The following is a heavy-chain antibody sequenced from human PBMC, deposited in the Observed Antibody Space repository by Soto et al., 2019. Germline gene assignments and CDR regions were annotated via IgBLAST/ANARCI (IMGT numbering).Heavy chain of an antibody. V-gene: IGHV1-8*01. CDR3: ARDSSTTNPV. J-gene: IGHJ4*03. D-gene: IGHD2-2*01. Sequence: GASVKVSCKTSGYTFTDYDINWVRQATGQGLEWMGWMNPNSGNTGYAQKFQGRVSMTRSTATSTAYMELSSLRSDDTAIYYCARDSSTTNPVWGQGTLVTVYS. CDR2: MNPNSGNT. CDR1: GYTFTDYD.